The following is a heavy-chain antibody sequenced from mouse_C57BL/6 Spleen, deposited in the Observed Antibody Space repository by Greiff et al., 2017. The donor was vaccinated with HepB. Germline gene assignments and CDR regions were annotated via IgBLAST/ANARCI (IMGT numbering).Heavy chain of an antibody. CDR3: ARRRILYYGSSYRWYFDV. J-gene: IGHJ1*03. CDR2: INPNNGGT. D-gene: IGHD1-1*01. Sequence: EVKLQESGPELVKPGASVKIPCKASGYTFTDYNMDWVKQSHGKSLEWIGDINPNNGGTIYNQKFKGKATLTVDKSSSTAYMELRSLTSEDTAVYYCARRRILYYGSSYRWYFDVWGTGTTVTVSS. CDR1: GYTFTDYN. V-gene: IGHV1-18*01.